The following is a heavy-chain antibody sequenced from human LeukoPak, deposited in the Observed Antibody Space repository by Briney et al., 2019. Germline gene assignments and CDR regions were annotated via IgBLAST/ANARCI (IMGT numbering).Heavy chain of an antibody. J-gene: IGHJ6*03. CDR3: ARGRHDITMIVVVMTSVSYYLDV. CDR2: INPSGST. D-gene: IGHD3-22*01. V-gene: IGHV4-34*01. Sequence: PGGSLRLSCAASGFTFSSYAMSWVRQAPGKGLEWIGDINPSGSTYYNPPLKSRLTISVDTSKNQFSLKLRSVTAADTAVYYCARGRHDITMIVVVMTSVSYYLDVWGKGTTVTVS. CDR1: GFTFSSYA.